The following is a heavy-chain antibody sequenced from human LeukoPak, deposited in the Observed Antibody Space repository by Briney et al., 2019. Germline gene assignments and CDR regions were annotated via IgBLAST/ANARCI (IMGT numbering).Heavy chain of an antibody. D-gene: IGHD1-14*01. CDR3: AKDATPRNGIWDYFDL. J-gene: IGHJ4*02. CDR2: VGGGDDT. Sequence: GGSLRLSCAASGFSFSIHATHWVRQAPGGGLEWVSSVGGGDDTYHADPVKGRFTISRDDSRDTVYLQMNSLRGEDTAIYYCAKDATPRNGIWDYFDLWGKGALGTVSS. CDR1: GFSFSIHA. V-gene: IGHV3-23*01.